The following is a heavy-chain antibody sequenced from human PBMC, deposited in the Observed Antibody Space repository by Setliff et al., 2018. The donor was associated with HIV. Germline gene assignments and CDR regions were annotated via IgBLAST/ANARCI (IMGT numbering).Heavy chain of an antibody. V-gene: IGHV3-7*01. CDR2: IDREGSET. CDR3: ARGGFNHAFDI. J-gene: IGHJ3*02. Sequence: GGSLRLSCVASRFTFNDYWMSWVRQAPGKGLEWVANIDREGSETNYVDSVKGRFTISGDNAKSTVYLQMGSLSADDTAVYYCARGGFNHAFDIWGQGTMVTVSS. D-gene: IGHD2-15*01. CDR1: RFTFNDYW.